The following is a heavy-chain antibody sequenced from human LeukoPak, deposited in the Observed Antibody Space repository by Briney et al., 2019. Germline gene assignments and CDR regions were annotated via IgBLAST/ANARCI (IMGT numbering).Heavy chain of an antibody. J-gene: IGHJ4*02. V-gene: IGHV1-18*01. Sequence: ASVKASCKASGYTFRSFGISWVRQAPGQGLEWLGWISSYYNHAEYSQEFQDRVTLTTETSTNTAFLELRSLRSDDAAVYYCARDPYVLMVSATNLFFDFWGQGTLVSVSS. D-gene: IGHD2-8*01. CDR3: ARDPYVLMVSATNLFFDF. CDR1: GYTFRSFG. CDR2: ISSYYNHA.